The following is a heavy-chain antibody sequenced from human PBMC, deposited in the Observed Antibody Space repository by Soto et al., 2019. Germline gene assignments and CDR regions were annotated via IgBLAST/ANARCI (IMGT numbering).Heavy chain of an antibody. CDR2: IYYSGST. Sequence: SETLSLTCTVSGGSISSSSYYWGWIRQPPGKGLEWIGSIYYSGSTYYNPSLKSRVTISVDTSKNQFSLKLSSVTAADTAVYYCARPRVDCSGGSCYSNYYYGMDVGGQGTTVT. CDR1: GGSISSSSYY. J-gene: IGHJ6*02. V-gene: IGHV4-39*01. D-gene: IGHD2-15*01. CDR3: ARPRVDCSGGSCYSNYYYGMDV.